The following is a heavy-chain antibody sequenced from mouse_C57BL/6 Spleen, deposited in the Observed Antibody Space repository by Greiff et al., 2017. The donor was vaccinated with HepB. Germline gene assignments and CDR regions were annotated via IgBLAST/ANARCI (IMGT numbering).Heavy chain of an antibody. CDR2: IDSGSGNT. CDR1: GYTLTDYH. J-gene: IGHJ2*01. V-gene: IGHV1-76*01. Sequence: QVHVKQSGAELVRPGASVKLSFKASGYTLTDYHINWVKQRPGQGLEWIARIDSGSGNTYYNEEFKGKATLTAVKSSRTAYMQLSSLTSEDSAVYFCARKGLDYWSQGTTLTVSS. CDR3: ARKGLDY.